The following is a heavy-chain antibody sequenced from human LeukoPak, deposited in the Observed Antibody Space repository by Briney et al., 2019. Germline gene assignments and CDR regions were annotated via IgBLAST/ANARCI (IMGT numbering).Heavy chain of an antibody. CDR3: AKRGDERGLYYFDY. CDR1: GFTFSSYA. CDR2: ISGTFGST. J-gene: IGHJ4*02. D-gene: IGHD3-10*01. Sequence: GGSLRLSCAASGFTFSSYAMSWVRQAPGEGAEWVSTISGTFGSTYYADSVKGRFTISRDNSKNTLYLQMNSLRAEDTAVYYCAKRGDERGLYYFDYWGQGTLVTVSS. V-gene: IGHV3-23*01.